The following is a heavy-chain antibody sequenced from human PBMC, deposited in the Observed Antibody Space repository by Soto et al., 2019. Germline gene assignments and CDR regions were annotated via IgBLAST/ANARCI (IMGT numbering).Heavy chain of an antibody. CDR1: GGSISSYY. CDR3: ASFPLGYCGGGSCYTIYFDY. V-gene: IGHV4-59*08. D-gene: IGHD2-15*01. CDR2: IYYSGST. J-gene: IGHJ4*02. Sequence: SETLSLTCTVSGGSISSYYWSWIRQPPGKGLEWIGYIYYSGSTNYNPSLKSRVTISVDTSKNQFSLKLSSVTAADTAVYYCASFPLGYCGGGSCYTIYFDYRGQGTLVTVSS.